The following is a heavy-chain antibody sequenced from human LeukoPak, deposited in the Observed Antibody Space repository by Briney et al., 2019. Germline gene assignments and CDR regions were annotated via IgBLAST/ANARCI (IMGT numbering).Heavy chain of an antibody. J-gene: IGHJ4*02. D-gene: IGHD1-26*01. CDR2: IYPGDSDT. CDR1: GYSFTKNW. Sequence: GAFLKICCMGSGYSFTKNWIAWVRQMPGKGVEWMGIIYPGDSDTSYSPSFQGHVTISADKSNSTYYLPVSSLKASDTAMYYCARPRGSSGATIDYWGQGTLVTVSS. V-gene: IGHV5-51*01. CDR3: ARPRGSSGATIDY.